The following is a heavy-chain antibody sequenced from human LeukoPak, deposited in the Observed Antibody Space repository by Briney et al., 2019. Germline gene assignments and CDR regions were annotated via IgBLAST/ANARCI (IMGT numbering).Heavy chain of an antibody. Sequence: SETLSLTCSVSGDSINDYYWNWIRQPPGKGLEWIGYMSSRGSTNYNPSLKSRVTIVVDTSKNQFSLRLSSVTAADTAIYYRARDRSGRYGNYFDYWGQGALVSVSS. CDR1: GDSINDYY. J-gene: IGHJ4*02. CDR2: MSSRGST. D-gene: IGHD2-15*01. V-gene: IGHV4-59*01. CDR3: ARDRSGRYGNYFDY.